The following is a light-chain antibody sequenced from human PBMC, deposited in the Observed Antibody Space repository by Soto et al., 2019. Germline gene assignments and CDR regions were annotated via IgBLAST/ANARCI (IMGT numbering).Light chain of an antibody. Sequence: EIVLTQSPGTLSSSPGARATLSCRASQSVDRNYLAWYQHKPGQAPRLLIYGASTRATGIPDRFSGSGSGTDFTLTISRLEPEDFAVYYCHQYGLSPPYTFGPGTKVDIK. CDR3: HQYGLSPPYT. V-gene: IGKV3-20*01. CDR2: GAS. CDR1: QSVDRNY. J-gene: IGKJ3*01.